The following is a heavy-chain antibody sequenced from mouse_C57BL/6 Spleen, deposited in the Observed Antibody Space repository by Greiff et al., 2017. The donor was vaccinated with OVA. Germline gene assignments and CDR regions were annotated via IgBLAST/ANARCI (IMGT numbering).Heavy chain of an antibody. D-gene: IGHD2-1*01. CDR1: GFTFSSYA. CDR2: ISDGGSYT. V-gene: IGHV5-4*01. Sequence: EVQGVESGGGLVKPGGSLKLSCAASGFTFSSYALSWVRQTPEKRLEWVATISDGGSYTYYPDNVKGRFTISRDNAKNNLYLQMSHLKSEDTAMYYCEREGIYYGNYESWFAYWGQGTLVTVSA. J-gene: IGHJ3*01. CDR3: EREGIYYGNYESWFAY.